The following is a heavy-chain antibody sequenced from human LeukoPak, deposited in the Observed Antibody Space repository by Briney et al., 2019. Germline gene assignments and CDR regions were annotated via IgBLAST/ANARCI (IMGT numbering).Heavy chain of an antibody. CDR2: ISSSGSFK. CDR1: GFTFSTYS. D-gene: IGHD3-22*01. CDR3: ARRQTGYYDSSGYYYVY. Sequence: PGGSLRLSCAASGFTFSTYSMTWVRQAPGKGLEWVSSISSSGSFKYYTDSVRGRFTIYRDNAKNSLYLQMNSLGAEDTAVYYCARRQTGYYDSSGYYYVYWGQGTLVAVSS. V-gene: IGHV3-21*01. J-gene: IGHJ4*02.